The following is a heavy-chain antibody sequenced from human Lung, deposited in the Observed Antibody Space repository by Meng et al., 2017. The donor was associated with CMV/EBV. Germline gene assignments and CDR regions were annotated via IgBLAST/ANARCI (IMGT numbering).Heavy chain of an antibody. CDR1: GFTFSSYA. V-gene: IGHV3-7*01. CDR2: INQDGTVK. J-gene: IGHJ5*02. D-gene: IGHD1-26*01. Sequence: GSXRLSXAASGFTFSSYAMSWVRQAPGKGLEWVANINQDGTVKYYVGSVKGRFTISRDSAKNSLYLQMNSLRAEDTSVYYCARDVPLVRGTGLYDHWGQGTXVTVSS. CDR3: ARDVPLVRGTGLYDH.